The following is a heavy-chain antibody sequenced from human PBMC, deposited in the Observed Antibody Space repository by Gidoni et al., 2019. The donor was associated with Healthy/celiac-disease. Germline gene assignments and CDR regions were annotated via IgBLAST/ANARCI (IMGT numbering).Heavy chain of an antibody. J-gene: IGHJ4*02. CDR2: ISWNSGSI. CDR1: GFTFDDYA. V-gene: IGHV3-9*01. CDR3: AKDRGQWLVRGIFDY. Sequence: EVQLVESGGGLVQPGRSLRLSCAASGFTFDDYAMHWVRQAPGKGLVWVSGISWNSGSIGYADSVKGRFTISRDNAKNSLYLQMNSLRAEDTALYYCAKDRGQWLVRGIFDYWGQGTLVTVSS. D-gene: IGHD6-19*01.